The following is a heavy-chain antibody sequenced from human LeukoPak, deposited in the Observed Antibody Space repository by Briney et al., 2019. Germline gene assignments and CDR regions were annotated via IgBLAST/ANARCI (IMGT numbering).Heavy chain of an antibody. CDR3: ATASYSGWTASHDY. Sequence: GGSLRLSCAASGFTFSSYAMSWVRQAPGKGLEWVSAISGSGGSTYYADSVKGRFTISRDNSKNTLYLQMSSLRAEDTAVYYCATASYSGWTASHDYWGQGTLVTVFS. V-gene: IGHV3-23*01. J-gene: IGHJ4*02. CDR2: ISGSGGST. D-gene: IGHD6-6*01. CDR1: GFTFSSYA.